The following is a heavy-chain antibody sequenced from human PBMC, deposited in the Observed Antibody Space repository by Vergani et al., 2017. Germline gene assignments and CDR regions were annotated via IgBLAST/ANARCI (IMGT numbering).Heavy chain of an antibody. CDR3: AKSRAEGYYGSVSYWMTKQDYDYYGMDV. CDR2: ISWNSGSI. CDR1: GFTFDDYA. Sequence: EVQLVESGGGLVQPGRSLRLSCAASGFTFDDYAMHWVRQAPGKGLEWVSGISWNSGSIGYADSVKGRFTISRDNAKNSLYLQMNSLRAEDTALYYCAKSRAEGYYGSVSYWMTKQDYDYYGMDVWGQGTTVTVSS. D-gene: IGHD3-10*01. J-gene: IGHJ6*02. V-gene: IGHV3-9*01.